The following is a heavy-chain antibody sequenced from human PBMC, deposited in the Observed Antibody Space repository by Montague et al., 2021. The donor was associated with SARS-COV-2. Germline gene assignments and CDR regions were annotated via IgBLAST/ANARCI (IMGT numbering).Heavy chain of an antibody. CDR1: GGSISNYY. CDR3: ARISGSGSYSSEAHRRYYYYYGVDV. J-gene: IGHJ6*02. CDR2: IYYSGST. Sequence: SETLSLTCSVSGGSISNYYWTWIRQPPGKGLEWVGYIYYSGSTNYNPSLKSRVTISVDTSKNQFSLRLTSVTAADTAVYYCARISGSGSYSSEAHRRYYYYYGVDVWGQGTTVTVSS. V-gene: IGHV4-59*01. D-gene: IGHD3-10*01.